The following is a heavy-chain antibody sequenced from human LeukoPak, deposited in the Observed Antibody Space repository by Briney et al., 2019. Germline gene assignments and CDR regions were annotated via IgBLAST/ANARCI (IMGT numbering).Heavy chain of an antibody. V-gene: IGHV5-51*01. J-gene: IGHJ6*03. CDR2: IYPGDSDT. Sequence: GESLKISCQASGYTFTTFWIGWVRQMPGKGLEWMGIIYPGDSDTKYSPSFQGQVTISADKSISTAYLQWSSLKASDTATYYCARHLFHGVGSSTYYYFMDVWGKGTTVTVPS. CDR3: ARHLFHGVGSSTYYYFMDV. D-gene: IGHD3-10*01. CDR1: GYTFTTFW.